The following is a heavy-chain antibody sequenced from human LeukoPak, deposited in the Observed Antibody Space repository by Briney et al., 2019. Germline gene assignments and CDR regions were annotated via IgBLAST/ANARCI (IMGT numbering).Heavy chain of an antibody. D-gene: IGHD5-12*01. CDR2: ISYDGSNK. CDR1: GSTFSSYG. J-gene: IGHJ4*02. V-gene: IGHV3-30*18. CDR3: AKDGGGYDYFDY. Sequence: PGGSLRLSCAASGSTFSSYGMHWVRQAPGKGLEWVAVISYDGSNKYYVDSVKGRFTISRDNSKNTLYLQMNSLRAEDTAVYYCAKDGGGYDYFDYWGQGTLVTVSS.